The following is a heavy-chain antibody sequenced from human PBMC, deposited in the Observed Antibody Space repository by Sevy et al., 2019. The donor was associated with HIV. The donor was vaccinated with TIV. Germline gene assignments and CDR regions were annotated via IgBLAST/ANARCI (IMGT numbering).Heavy chain of an antibody. V-gene: IGHV3-7*01. D-gene: IGHD3-3*01. CDR3: ARDRGYDFWSGYYNGAFDI. CDR1: GFTFSSYW. J-gene: IGHJ3*02. Sequence: GGSLRLSCAASGFTFSSYWTSWVRQAPGKGLEWVANIKQDGSEKYYVDSVKGRFTISRDNAKNSLYLQMNSLRAEETAVYYCARDRGYDFWSGYYNGAFDIWGQGTMVTVSS. CDR2: IKQDGSEK.